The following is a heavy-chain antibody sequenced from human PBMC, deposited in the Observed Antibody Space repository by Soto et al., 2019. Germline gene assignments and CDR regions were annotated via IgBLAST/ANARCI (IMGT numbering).Heavy chain of an antibody. CDR2: IWFDGSNT. J-gene: IGHJ4*02. CDR3: ARDLVGTGDLDY. V-gene: IGHV3-33*01. Sequence: QVQLVESGGGVVQPGKSLRLSCAASGFTFSNYGMHWVRQAPGKGLDWVAVIWFDGSNTYYADSLKGRFTISRDNSRNTLYLHMNRLRAEDTAVDYCARDLVGTGDLDYWGRGTLVTVSS. D-gene: IGHD7-27*01. CDR1: GFTFSNYG.